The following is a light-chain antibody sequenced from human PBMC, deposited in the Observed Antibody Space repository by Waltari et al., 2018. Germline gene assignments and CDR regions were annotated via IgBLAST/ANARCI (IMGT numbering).Light chain of an antibody. CDR3: QSYYGTDWV. CDR2: ENN. V-gene: IGLV6-57*04. Sequence: NFMLTQPHSVSESPGKTVTISCTRSSGSIASNSVQWYQQRPGSAPTTGIYENNQRPSGVSDRFSGSIDSSSNSAPLTISGLKAEDEADYYCQSYYGTDWVFGGGTKLTVL. CDR1: SGSIASNS. J-gene: IGLJ3*02.